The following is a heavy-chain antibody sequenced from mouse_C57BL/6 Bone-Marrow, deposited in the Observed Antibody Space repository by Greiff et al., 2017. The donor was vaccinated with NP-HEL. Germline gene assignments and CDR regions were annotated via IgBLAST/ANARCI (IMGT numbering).Heavy chain of an antibody. CDR3: AKKAGGNWYFDV. V-gene: IGHV2-5*01. J-gene: IGHJ1*03. CDR1: GFSLTSYG. CDR2: IWRGGST. Sequence: VQLVESGPGLVQPSQSLSITCTVSGFSLTSYGVHWVRQSPGKGLEWLGVIWRGGSTDYNAAFMSRLSITKDNSKSQVFFKMNSLQADDTAIYDCAKKAGGNWYFDVWGTGTTVTVSS.